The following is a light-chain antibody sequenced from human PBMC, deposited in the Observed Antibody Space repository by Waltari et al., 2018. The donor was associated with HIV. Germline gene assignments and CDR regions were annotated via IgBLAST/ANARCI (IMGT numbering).Light chain of an antibody. CDR3: TTYTATDSLL. CDR2: GVN. V-gene: IGLV2-14*01. Sequence: SALTQPASVSGSPGQSVTISCTGTSSAFDLHTFLSWYQQHPGRAPQLIIFGVNYRPSGISSRFSASKSGDTASLTISGLQSGDEADYYCTTYTATDSLLIGSGTKLTVL. J-gene: IGLJ2*01. CDR1: SSAFDLHTF.